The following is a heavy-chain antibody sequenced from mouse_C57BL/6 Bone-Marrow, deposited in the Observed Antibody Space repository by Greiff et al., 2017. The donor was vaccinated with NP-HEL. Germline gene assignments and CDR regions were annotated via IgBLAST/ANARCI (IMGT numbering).Heavy chain of an antibody. CDR3: ARSYYYGRSSFAY. J-gene: IGHJ3*01. V-gene: IGHV1-63*01. Sequence: QVQLKQSGAELVRPGTSVKMSCKASGYTFTNYWIGWAKQRPGHGLEWIGDIYPGGGYTNYNEKFKGKATLTADKSSSTAYMQFSSLTSEDSAIYYCARSYYYGRSSFAYWGQGTLVTVSA. CDR2: IYPGGGYT. D-gene: IGHD1-1*01. CDR1: GYTFTNYW.